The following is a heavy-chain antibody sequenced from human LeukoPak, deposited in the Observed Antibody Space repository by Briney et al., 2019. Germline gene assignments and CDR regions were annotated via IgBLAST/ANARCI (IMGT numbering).Heavy chain of an antibody. CDR1: GFTFSSFG. CDR3: AREMATIAYFDY. D-gene: IGHD5-24*01. Sequence: GGSLRLSCAASGFTFSSFGLHWVRQAPGKGLEWVAVIWYDGNSKYYADSVKGRFTISRDNSKNTLNLQMNSLRAEDTAVYYCAREMATIAYFDYWGQGTLVTVSS. CDR2: IWYDGNSK. V-gene: IGHV3-33*01. J-gene: IGHJ4*02.